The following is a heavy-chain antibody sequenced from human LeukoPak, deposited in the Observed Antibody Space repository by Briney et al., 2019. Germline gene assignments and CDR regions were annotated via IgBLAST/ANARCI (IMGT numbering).Heavy chain of an antibody. D-gene: IGHD3-3*01. CDR3: GKVYYDFWSGPSLGAFDI. CDR1: GFTFSTYG. J-gene: IGHJ3*02. V-gene: IGHV3-30*02. Sequence: GGSLRLSCAASGFTFSTYGMHWVCQAPGKGLEWVAFIRYDGNNKYYADSVKGRFTISRDNSKNTLYLQMNSLRAEDTAVYYCGKVYYDFWSGPSLGAFDIWGQGTILTVSS. CDR2: IRYDGNNK.